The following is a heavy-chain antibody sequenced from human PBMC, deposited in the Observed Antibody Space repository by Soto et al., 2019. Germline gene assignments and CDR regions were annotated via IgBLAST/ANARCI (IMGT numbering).Heavy chain of an antibody. Sequence: EVQLVESGGGLVQPGGSLRLSCAASGFTFSNYAMHWVRQAPGKGLEFVSAISSNGGSTFYANSMKGRFTISRDNSKNTLYLQMGSLRAEDMAVYYCARDRCTNGVCYAPSDYWGQRTLVTVSS. J-gene: IGHJ4*02. V-gene: IGHV3-64*01. CDR1: GFTFSNYA. CDR3: ARDRCTNGVCYAPSDY. CDR2: ISSNGGST. D-gene: IGHD2-8*01.